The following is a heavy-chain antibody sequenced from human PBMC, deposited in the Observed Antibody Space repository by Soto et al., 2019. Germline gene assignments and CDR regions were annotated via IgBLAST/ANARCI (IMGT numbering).Heavy chain of an antibody. Sequence: GGSLRLSCAASGFTFDDYAMHWVRQAPGKGLEWVSAISGSGGSTYYADSVKGRFTISRDNSKNTLYLQMNSLRAEDTAVYYCAKDSSITMIVVVIRHDAFDIWGQGTMVTVSS. CDR1: GFTFDDYA. J-gene: IGHJ3*02. CDR3: AKDSSITMIVVVIRHDAFDI. D-gene: IGHD3-22*01. CDR2: ISGSGGST. V-gene: IGHV3-23*01.